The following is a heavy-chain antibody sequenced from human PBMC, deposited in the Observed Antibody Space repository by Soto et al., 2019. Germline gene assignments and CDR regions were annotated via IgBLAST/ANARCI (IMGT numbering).Heavy chain of an antibody. CDR1: GGSISGYY. D-gene: IGHD2-2*01. J-gene: IGHJ5*02. Sequence: SETLSLTCTVSGGSISGYYWSWIRQPPGKGLEWIGYMYHSGSTDYNPSLKSRVTISVDRSKNQFSLKLSSVTAADTAVYYCARVPDRWGQGTLVTVSS. CDR2: MYHSGST. CDR3: ARVPDR. V-gene: IGHV4-30-2*01.